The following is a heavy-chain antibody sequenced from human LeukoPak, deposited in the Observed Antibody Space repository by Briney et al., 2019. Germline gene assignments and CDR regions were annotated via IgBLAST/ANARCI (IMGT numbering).Heavy chain of an antibody. J-gene: IGHJ4*02. CDR1: GFTFTSSA. V-gene: IGHV1-58*02. CDR3: AAATFLDYYDSSGYWPLFDY. D-gene: IGHD3-22*01. Sequence: ASVKVSCKASGFTFTSSAMQWVRQARGQRLEWIGWIVVGSGNTNYAQKFQERVTITRDMSTSTAYMELSSLRSEDTAVYYCAAATFLDYYDSSGYWPLFDYWGQGTLVTVSS. CDR2: IVVGSGNT.